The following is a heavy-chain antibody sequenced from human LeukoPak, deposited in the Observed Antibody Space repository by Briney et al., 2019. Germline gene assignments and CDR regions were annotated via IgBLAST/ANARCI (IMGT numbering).Heavy chain of an antibody. CDR2: IYYSGST. CDR3: ARDSKSTADAFDI. J-gene: IGHJ3*02. D-gene: IGHD5/OR15-5a*01. CDR1: GGSISSSSYY. Sequence: SETLSLTCTVSGGSISSSSYYWGWIRQPPGKGLEWIGSIYYSGSTNYNPSLKSRVTISVDTSKNQFSLKLSSVAAADTAVYYCARDSKSTADAFDIWGQGTMVTVSS. V-gene: IGHV4-39*07.